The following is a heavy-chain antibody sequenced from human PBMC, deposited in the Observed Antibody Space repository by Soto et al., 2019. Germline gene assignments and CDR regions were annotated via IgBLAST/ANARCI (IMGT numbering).Heavy chain of an antibody. Sequence: QVQLVQSGAEVKKPGASVKVSCKASGYTFTSYSISWVRQAPGQGLEWMGWISAYNGNTYHARKLQGRVTMTTDTPTSTAHMELRSLRSDDTAVYYCAGDVGYGLIDYWGQGTLATVSS. V-gene: IGHV1-18*01. D-gene: IGHD5-18*01. CDR2: ISAYNGNT. J-gene: IGHJ4*02. CDR1: GYTFTSYS. CDR3: AGDVGYGLIDY.